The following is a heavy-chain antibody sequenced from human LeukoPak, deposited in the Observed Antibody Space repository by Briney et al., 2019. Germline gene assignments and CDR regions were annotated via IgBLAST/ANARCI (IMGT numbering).Heavy chain of an antibody. J-gene: IGHJ4*02. CDR2: ISRDSSYI. Sequence: GGSLRLSCVASGFTFSTYSMNWVRQAPGKGLEWVSSISRDSSYIYYADSVKGRFTISRDNAKNSLYLQMHSLRAEDTAFYYCAKSLQRVGATGFDYWGQGTRVTVSS. CDR1: GFTFSTYS. V-gene: IGHV3-21*04. CDR3: AKSLQRVGATGFDY. D-gene: IGHD1-26*01.